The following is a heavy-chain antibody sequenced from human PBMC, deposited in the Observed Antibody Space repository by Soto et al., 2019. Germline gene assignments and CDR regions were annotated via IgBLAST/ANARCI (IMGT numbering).Heavy chain of an antibody. D-gene: IGHD5-12*01. CDR1: DGSISSGGYN. CDR3: ARKDSGYADYMDV. V-gene: IGHV4-31*03. CDR2: IYYSGST. J-gene: IGHJ6*03. Sequence: SETLALTCSVTDGSISSGGYNWSMIHQHPGKGLEWIGYIYYSGSTYYNPSLKSRVTMSVDTSENQFSLRLSSVTYADTALYYCARKDSGYADYMDVWGKGTTVTVSS.